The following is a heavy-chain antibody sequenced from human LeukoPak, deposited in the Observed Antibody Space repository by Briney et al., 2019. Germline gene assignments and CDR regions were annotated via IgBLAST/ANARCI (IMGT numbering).Heavy chain of an antibody. J-gene: IGHJ4*02. D-gene: IGHD1-14*01. CDR3: ARETTEAFDY. V-gene: IGHV3-21*01. CDR1: GFTFTIYT. CDR2: ISTSSTYI. Sequence: GGSLRLSCAASGFTFTIYTMNWVRHTPRKGLEWVSSISTSSTYIYYADSVKGRFTISRDNAKNSVYLQMNTLRAEDTAVYCCARETTEAFDYWGQGTLVTVSS.